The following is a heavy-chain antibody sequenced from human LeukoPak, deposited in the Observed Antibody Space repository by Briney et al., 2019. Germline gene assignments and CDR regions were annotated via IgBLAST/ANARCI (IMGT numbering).Heavy chain of an antibody. CDR2: INPDGTST. J-gene: IGHJ3*02. CDR3: ARAYGASVLNGVDI. V-gene: IGHV3-74*01. Sequence: PGGSLRLSCSASGFTFSNYWMHWVRQAPGKGLVWVSRINPDGTSTTYADSVKGRFTIFRDNAKNTVYLQMNSLRAEDTAVYYCARAYGASVLNGVDIWGHGTMVTVSS. CDR1: GFTFSNYW. D-gene: IGHD4/OR15-4a*01.